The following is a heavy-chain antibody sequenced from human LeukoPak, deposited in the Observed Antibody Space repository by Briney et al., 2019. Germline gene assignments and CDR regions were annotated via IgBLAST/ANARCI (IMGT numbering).Heavy chain of an antibody. CDR3: AKDMGSGWPDRKGNYYYYYGMDV. CDR1: GFTFSIHA. CDR2: ITGSGGTT. Sequence: GGSLRLSCAASGFTFSIHAMNWVRQAPGTGLEWVSAITGSGGTTYYADSVKGRFTISRDNSKNTLYLQMNSLRAEDTAVYYCAKDMGSGWPDRKGNYYYYYGMDVWGQGTTVTVSS. D-gene: IGHD6-19*01. J-gene: IGHJ6*02. V-gene: IGHV3-23*01.